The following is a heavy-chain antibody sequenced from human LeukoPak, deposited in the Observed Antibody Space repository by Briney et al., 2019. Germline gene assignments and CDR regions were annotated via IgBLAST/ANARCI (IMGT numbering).Heavy chain of an antibody. CDR2: ISHSGSP. J-gene: IGHJ4*02. D-gene: IGHD3-10*01. CDR3: ARLRFGELLRYFDY. V-gene: IGHV4-38-2*02. CDR1: GYSMSSGYY. Sequence: SETLSLTCTVSGYSMSSGYYWGWIRQPPGKGLEWIGSISHSGSPYYNPSLKSRVTISVHTSKNQISLKLTSVTAADTAVYYCARLRFGELLRYFDYWGQGTLVTVSS.